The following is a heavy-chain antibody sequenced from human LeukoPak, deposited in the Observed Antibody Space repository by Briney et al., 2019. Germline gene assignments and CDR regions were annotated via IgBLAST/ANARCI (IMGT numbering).Heavy chain of an antibody. CDR3: ARALNPSRLGEFP. V-gene: IGHV4-34*01. CDR2: INHSGST. CDR1: GESFSGYY. Sequence: SETLSLTCAVYGESFSGYYWSWIRQPPGKGLEWIGEINHSGSTNYNPSLKSRVTISVDTSKNQFSLKLSSVTAADTAVYYCARALNPSRLGEFPWGQGTLVTVSS. D-gene: IGHD3-16*01. J-gene: IGHJ5*02.